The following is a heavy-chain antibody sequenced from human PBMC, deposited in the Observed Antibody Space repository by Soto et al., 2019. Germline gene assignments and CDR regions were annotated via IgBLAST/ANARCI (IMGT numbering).Heavy chain of an antibody. J-gene: IGHJ6*02. Sequence: SVKVSCKASGGTFSSYAISWVRQAPGEGLEWMGGFIPIFGTANYAQKFQGRVTITADESTSTAYMELSSLRSEDTAVYYCARDTKGLVMIFGVVITHDYGMDVWGQGTTVTRSS. CDR3: ARDTKGLVMIFGVVITHDYGMDV. CDR2: FIPIFGTA. CDR1: GGTFSSYA. D-gene: IGHD3-3*01. V-gene: IGHV1-69*13.